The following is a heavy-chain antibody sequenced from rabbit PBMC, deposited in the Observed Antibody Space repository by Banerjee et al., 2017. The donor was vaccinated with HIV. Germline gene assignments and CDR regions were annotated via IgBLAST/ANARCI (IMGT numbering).Heavy chain of an antibody. V-gene: IGHV1S45*01. J-gene: IGHJ4*01. CDR1: GFSFNNNYV. CDR2: INTSSGNT. CDR3: ARGGGGNGFNL. D-gene: IGHD1-1*01. Sequence: QEQLEESGGDLVKPEGSLTLTCTASGFSFNNNYVMCWVRQAPGKGLEWIACINTSSGNTVYATWANGRFTISKTSTTVTLQMTSLTAADTATYFCARGGGGNGFNLWGPGTLVTVS.